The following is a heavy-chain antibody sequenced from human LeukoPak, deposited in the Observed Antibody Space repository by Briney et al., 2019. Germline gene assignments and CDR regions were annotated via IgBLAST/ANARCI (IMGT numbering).Heavy chain of an antibody. CDR3: TRDLTGTTWSENDY. V-gene: IGHV3-53*01. CDR1: GLSVRGSY. CDR2: IYSGDRT. D-gene: IGHD6-13*01. Sequence: GGSLGLSCVASGLSVRGSYMSWVRQAPGKGLEWVSVIYSGDRTYYADSVKGRFTISRDTSKNTLYLQMNNLRADDTAMHYCTRDLTGTTWSENDYWGQGTLVTISS. J-gene: IGHJ4*02.